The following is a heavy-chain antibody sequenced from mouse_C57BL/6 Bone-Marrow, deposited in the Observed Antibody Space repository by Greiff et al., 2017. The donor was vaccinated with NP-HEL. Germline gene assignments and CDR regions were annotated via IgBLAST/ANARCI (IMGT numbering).Heavy chain of an antibody. J-gene: IGHJ2*01. V-gene: IGHV1-58*01. D-gene: IGHD2-2*01. Sequence: EVKLMESGAELVRPGSSVKMSCKTSGYTFTSYGINWVKQRPGQGLEWIGYIYIGNGYTEYNEKFKGKATLTSDTSSSTAYMPLSSLTSEDSAIYFCAREVIYYGYSYYFDYWGQGTTLTVSS. CDR2: IYIGNGYT. CDR1: GYTFTSYG. CDR3: AREVIYYGYSYYFDY.